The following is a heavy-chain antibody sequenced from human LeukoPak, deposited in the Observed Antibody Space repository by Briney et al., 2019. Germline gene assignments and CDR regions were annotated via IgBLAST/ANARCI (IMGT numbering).Heavy chain of an antibody. CDR3: AKTMSPYYYDSSGF. V-gene: IGHV3-30*02. CDR2: IRYDGSNK. Sequence: PGGSLRLSCAASGFTFSSYGMHWVRQAPGKGLEWVAFIRYDGSNKYYADSVKGRFTISRDNSKNTLYLQMNSLRVEDTAVYYCAKTMSPYYYDSSGFWGQGTLVTVSS. J-gene: IGHJ4*02. D-gene: IGHD3-22*01. CDR1: GFTFSSYG.